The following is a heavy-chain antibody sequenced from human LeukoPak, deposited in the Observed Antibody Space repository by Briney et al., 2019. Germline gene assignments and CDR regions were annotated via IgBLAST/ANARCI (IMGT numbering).Heavy chain of an antibody. V-gene: IGHV4-34*01. CDR3: VRHGPKDPHTSGYGAFEY. CDR1: GGSFSGYY. J-gene: IGHJ4*02. D-gene: IGHD3-22*01. CDR2: INHSGST. Sequence: PSETLSLTCAVYGGSFSGYYWSWIRQPPGKGLEWIGEINHSGSTNYNPSLKSRVTISVDTSKNQFSLKLSSVTAADTAVYFCVRHGPKDPHTSGYGAFEYWGQGILVPVSS.